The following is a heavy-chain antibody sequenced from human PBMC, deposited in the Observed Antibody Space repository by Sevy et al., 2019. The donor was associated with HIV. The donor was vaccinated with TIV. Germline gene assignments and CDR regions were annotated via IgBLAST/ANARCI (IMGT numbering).Heavy chain of an antibody. CDR2: ISYDGSNK. Sequence: GGSLRLSCAASGFTFSSYAMHWVRQAPGKGLEWVAVISYDGSNKYYADSVKGRFTISRDNSKNTLYLQMNSLRAEDTALYFCARVAVEYCTNDCYHRFDHWGLGTLVTVSS. CDR3: ARVAVEYCTNDCYHRFDH. J-gene: IGHJ4*02. CDR1: GFTFSSYA. V-gene: IGHV3-30-3*01. D-gene: IGHD2-8*01.